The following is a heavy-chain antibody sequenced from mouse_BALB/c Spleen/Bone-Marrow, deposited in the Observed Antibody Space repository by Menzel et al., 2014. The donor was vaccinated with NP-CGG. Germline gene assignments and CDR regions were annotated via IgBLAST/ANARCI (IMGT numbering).Heavy chain of an antibody. V-gene: IGHV5-17*02. CDR2: ISSGSSTI. Sequence: EVKLVESGGGLVQPGGSRKLSCAASGFTFSSFGMHWVRQAPEKGLEWVAYISSGSSTIYYADTVMGRFTISRDNPKNTLFLQMTSLRSEDTAMYYCARSGSSSGYSDYWGQGTTLTVSS. J-gene: IGHJ2*01. CDR3: ARSGSSSGYSDY. CDR1: GFTFSSFG. D-gene: IGHD1-1*01.